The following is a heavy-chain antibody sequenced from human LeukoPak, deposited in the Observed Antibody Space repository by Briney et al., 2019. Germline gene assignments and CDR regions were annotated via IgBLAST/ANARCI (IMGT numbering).Heavy chain of an antibody. D-gene: IGHD2-21*02. J-gene: IGHJ3*02. CDR3: ANWIHIVLVTAIPGAFVI. CDR2: ISGRGGGT. CDR1: GFTFRGYA. V-gene: IGHV3-23*01. Sequence: GGSLRLSCAGSGFTFRGYAMSWVRQTPGKGVERVSAISGRGGGTYYADSVKGRFTISRDNSKNTLYMQMNRLTAEETAVYYCANWIHIVLVTAIPGAFVISGQGTLLTVSS.